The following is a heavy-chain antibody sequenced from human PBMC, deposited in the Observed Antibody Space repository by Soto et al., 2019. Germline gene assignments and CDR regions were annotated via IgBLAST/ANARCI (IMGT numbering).Heavy chain of an antibody. CDR2: ISSSGSTI. CDR1: GFTFSSYE. CDR3: ASGATYSSGLSTPEGDAFDI. V-gene: IGHV3-48*03. Sequence: PXGSLRLSCAASGFTFSSYEMNWVRQAPGKGLDWVSYISSSGSTIYYADSVKGRFTISRDNAKNSLYLQMNSLRAEDTAVYYCASGATYSSGLSTPEGDAFDIWGQGTMVTVSS. D-gene: IGHD6-19*01. J-gene: IGHJ3*02.